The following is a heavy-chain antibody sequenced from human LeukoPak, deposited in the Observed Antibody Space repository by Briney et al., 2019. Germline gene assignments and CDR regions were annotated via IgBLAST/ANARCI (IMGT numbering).Heavy chain of an antibody. V-gene: IGHV4-30-2*01. CDR3: ARALRSYYGSGSHQPRREFSPYNWFDP. CDR1: GGSISSGGYS. J-gene: IGHJ5*02. D-gene: IGHD3-10*01. Sequence: SETLSLTCAVSGGSISSGGYSWSWIRQPPGKGLEWIGYIYHSGSTYYNPSLKSRVTISVDTSKNQFSLKLSSVTAADTAVYYCARALRSYYGSGSHQPRREFSPYNWFDPWGQGTLVTVSS. CDR2: IYHSGST.